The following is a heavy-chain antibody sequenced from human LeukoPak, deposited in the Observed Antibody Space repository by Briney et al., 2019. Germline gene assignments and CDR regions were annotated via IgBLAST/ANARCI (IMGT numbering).Heavy chain of an antibody. CDR2: TIPIFGTA. V-gene: IGHV1-69*01. J-gene: IGHJ6*03. CDR1: GGTFSSYA. CDR3: ARVRASTDPMYYYYYYMDV. Sequence: SVKVSCKASGGTFSSYAISWVRQAPGQGLEWMGGTIPIFGTANYAQKFQGRVTITADESTSTAYMELSSLRSEDTAVYYCARVRASTDPMYYYYYYMDVWGKGTTVTVSS. D-gene: IGHD5/OR15-5a*01.